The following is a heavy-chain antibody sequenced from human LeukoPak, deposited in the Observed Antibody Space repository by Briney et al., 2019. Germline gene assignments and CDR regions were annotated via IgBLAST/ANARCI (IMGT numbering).Heavy chain of an antibody. CDR3: ARVSQLLGHDAFDI. V-gene: IGHV1-69*05. J-gene: IGHJ3*02. CDR1: GGTFSSYA. D-gene: IGHD6-6*01. Sequence: SVKVSCEASGGTFSSYAISWVRQAPGQRLEWMGGIIPIFGTANYAQKFQGRVTITTDESTSTAYMELSSLRSEDTAVYYCARVSQLLGHDAFDIWGQRTMVTVSS. CDR2: IIPIFGTA.